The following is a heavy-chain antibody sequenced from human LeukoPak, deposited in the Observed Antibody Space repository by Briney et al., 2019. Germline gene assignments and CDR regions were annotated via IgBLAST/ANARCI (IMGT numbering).Heavy chain of an antibody. Sequence: SETLSLTCTVSGVSISIYYWSWIRQPPGKGLEWIGYIYNSGSTSYNPSLKSRVTISVDTSKNQFSLKLSSVTAADTAVYYCARGGNDNWFDPWGQGTLVTVSS. CDR3: ARGGNDNWFDP. V-gene: IGHV4-59*12. CDR1: GVSISIYY. J-gene: IGHJ5*02. D-gene: IGHD6-25*01. CDR2: IYNSGST.